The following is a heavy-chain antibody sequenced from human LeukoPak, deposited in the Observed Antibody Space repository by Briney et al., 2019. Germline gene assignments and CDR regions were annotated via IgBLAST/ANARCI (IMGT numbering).Heavy chain of an antibody. D-gene: IGHD4-17*01. J-gene: IGHJ5*02. CDR2: INPNSGGT. Sequence: ASVKVSCKASGYTFTGYYMHWLRQAPGQGLEWMGWINPNSGGTNCAQQFQGRVTMTRDTSISTAYLELSRLRSDDTAVYFCARDKRLGDYVADPWGQGTLVTVSS. CDR1: GYTFTGYY. CDR3: ARDKRLGDYVADP. V-gene: IGHV1-2*02.